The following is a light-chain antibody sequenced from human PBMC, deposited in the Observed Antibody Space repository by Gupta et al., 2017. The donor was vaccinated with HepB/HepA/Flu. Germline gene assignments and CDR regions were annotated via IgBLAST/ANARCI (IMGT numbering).Light chain of an antibody. CDR2: DVS. J-gene: IGLJ2*01. Sequence: QSALTQPASVSGSPGQPITISCTGTSSDVGGYNYVSWYQHHPGKAPKLMIHDVSNRPSGVSDRFSGSKSGNTASLTISGLQAEDEADYYCRSYTTSSTLVVFGGGTKLTVL. CDR3: RSYTTSSTLVV. V-gene: IGLV2-14*03. CDR1: SSDVGGYNY.